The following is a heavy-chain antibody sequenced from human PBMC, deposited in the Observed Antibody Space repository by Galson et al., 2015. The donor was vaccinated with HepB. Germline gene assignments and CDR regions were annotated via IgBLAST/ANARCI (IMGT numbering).Heavy chain of an antibody. V-gene: IGHV3-21*03. CDR2: ISSSSSYI. Sequence: SLRLSCAASGFTFSSYSMNWVRQAPGKGLEWVSSISSSSSYIYYADSVKGRFTISRDNAKNSLYLQMNSLRAEDTALYYCASQLYSSPPNRFRHWGQGTLVTVSS. D-gene: IGHD6-13*01. CDR3: ASQLYSSPPNRFRH. J-gene: IGHJ1*01. CDR1: GFTFSSYS.